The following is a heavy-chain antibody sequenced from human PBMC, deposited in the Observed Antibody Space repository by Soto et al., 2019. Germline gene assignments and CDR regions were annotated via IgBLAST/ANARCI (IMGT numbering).Heavy chain of an antibody. D-gene: IGHD4-17*01. CDR3: TTAQQGPYGALDYWAFDL. CDR2: IKSKTDGGTT. CDR1: GFTFSNAW. Sequence: EVQLVESGGGLVKPGGSLRLSCAASGFTFSNAWMSWVRQAPGKGLEWVVRIKSKTDGGTTDYAAPVKGRFTISRDASKTTLYLQMNRLKTEDTAVYYCTTAQQGPYGALDYWAFDLWGRGTLVTVSS. J-gene: IGHJ2*01. V-gene: IGHV3-15*01.